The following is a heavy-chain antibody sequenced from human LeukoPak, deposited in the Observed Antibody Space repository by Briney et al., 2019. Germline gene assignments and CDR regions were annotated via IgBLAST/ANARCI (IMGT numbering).Heavy chain of an antibody. CDR3: AASFGQASIAALPVDY. CDR2: IVVGSGNT. Sequence: GASVKVSCKASGFTFTSSAVQWVRQARGQRLEWIGWIVVGSGNTNYAQKFQERVIITRDMSTSTAYMELSSLRSEDTAVYYCAASFGQASIAALPVDYWGQGTLVTVSS. J-gene: IGHJ4*02. CDR1: GFTFTSSA. D-gene: IGHD6-6*01. V-gene: IGHV1-58*01.